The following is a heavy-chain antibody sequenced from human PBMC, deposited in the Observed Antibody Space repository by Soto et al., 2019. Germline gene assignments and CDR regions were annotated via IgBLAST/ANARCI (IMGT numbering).Heavy chain of an antibody. J-gene: IGHJ4*02. CDR3: ASRIAVAGLGWYFDY. CDR2: INAGNGNT. Sequence: ASVKVSCKASGYTFTSYAMHWVRQAPGQRLEWMGWINAGNGNTKYSQKFQGRVTITRDTSASTAYMELRSLRSDDTAVYYCASRIAVAGLGWYFDYWGQGTLVTVSS. V-gene: IGHV1-3*01. CDR1: GYTFTSYA. D-gene: IGHD6-19*01.